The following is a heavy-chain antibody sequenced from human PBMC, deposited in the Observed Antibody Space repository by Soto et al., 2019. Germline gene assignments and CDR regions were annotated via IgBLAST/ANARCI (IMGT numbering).Heavy chain of an antibody. CDR1: GDSLSSYY. J-gene: IGHJ4*02. CDR3: ARSGGSTNRY. CDR2: IYYSGST. D-gene: IGHD3-16*01. Sequence: QVQLQESGPGRVKPSETLSLTCVVSGDSLSSYYWSWIRQPPGKGLEWIGYIYYSGSTNYNPSLKSRVTISVDTTKNQLPLKLSSVTAVVTAVYYCARSGGSTNRYLGRGSLVTV. V-gene: IGHV4-59*01.